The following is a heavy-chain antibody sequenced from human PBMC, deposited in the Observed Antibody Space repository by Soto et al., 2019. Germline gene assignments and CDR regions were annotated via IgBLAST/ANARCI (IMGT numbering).Heavy chain of an antibody. V-gene: IGHV1-3*01. D-gene: IGHD2-15*01. Sequence: GPSVKVSCKASGYTFTSYAMHWVRQAPGQRLEWMGWINAGNGNTKYSQKFQGRVTITRDTSASTAYMELSSLRSEDTAVYYCARDRWCSGGSCYYWFDPWGQGTLVTVSS. J-gene: IGHJ5*02. CDR3: ARDRWCSGGSCYYWFDP. CDR2: INAGNGNT. CDR1: GYTFTSYA.